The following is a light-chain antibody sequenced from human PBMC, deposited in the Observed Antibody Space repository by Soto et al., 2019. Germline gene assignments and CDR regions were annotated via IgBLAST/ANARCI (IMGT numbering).Light chain of an antibody. CDR3: QQYGSSAPIT. V-gene: IGKV3-20*01. J-gene: IGKJ5*01. Sequence: EIVLTQSPGTLSLSPGERATLCCRASQSVSSNYLAWYQQKPGQAPSLLIYDASSRATGIPDRFSGSGSGTDFTLTISRLEPEDFAMYYCQQYGSSAPITFGQGTRLEIE. CDR2: DAS. CDR1: QSVSSNY.